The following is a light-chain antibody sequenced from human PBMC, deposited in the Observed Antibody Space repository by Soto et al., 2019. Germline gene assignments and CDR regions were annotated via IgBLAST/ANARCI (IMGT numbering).Light chain of an antibody. CDR3: QPWGTAYVL. V-gene: IGLV4-69*01. J-gene: IGLJ2*01. CDR1: SGHSSYA. Sequence: QPVLTQSPSASASLGASVKLTCTLSSGHSSYAIAWHQQQPEKGPRYLMKVNSDGSHSKGDGIPDRFSGSSSGAERYFTISSRQSEDEADYYCQPWGTAYVLFGGGTKLPVL. CDR2: VNSDGSH.